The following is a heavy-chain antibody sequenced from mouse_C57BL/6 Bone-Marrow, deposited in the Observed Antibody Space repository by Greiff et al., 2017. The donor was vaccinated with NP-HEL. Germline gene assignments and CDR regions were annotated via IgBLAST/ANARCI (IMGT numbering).Heavy chain of an antibody. CDR3: AREGVVAGYYFDY. Sequence: VQLQQPGAELVKPGASVKLSCKASGYTFTSYWMQWVKQRPGQGLEWIGEIEPSDSYTNYNQKFKGKATLTVDTSSSTAYMQLSSLTSEDSAVYYCAREGVVAGYYFDYWGRGTTLTVSA. J-gene: IGHJ2*01. D-gene: IGHD1-1*01. CDR1: GYTFTSYW. V-gene: IGHV1-50*01. CDR2: IEPSDSYT.